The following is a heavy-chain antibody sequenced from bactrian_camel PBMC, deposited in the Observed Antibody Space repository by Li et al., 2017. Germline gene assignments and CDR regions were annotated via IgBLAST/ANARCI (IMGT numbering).Heavy chain of an antibody. D-gene: IGHD6*01. CDR2: IDTAGGA. CDR1: RYLANTNC. Sequence: HVQLVESGGDSVQAGVSLRLSCVSSRYLANTNCMVWFRQAPGKERQGVAIIDTAGGAAYADSVKGRFTISKDNAKTRTLQMNSLKPEDTAVYYCAADPRRPVPPCTGVAGTRSRGYWGQGTQVTVS. CDR3: AADPRRPVPPCTGVAGTRSRGY. J-gene: IGHJ6*01. V-gene: IGHV3S53*01.